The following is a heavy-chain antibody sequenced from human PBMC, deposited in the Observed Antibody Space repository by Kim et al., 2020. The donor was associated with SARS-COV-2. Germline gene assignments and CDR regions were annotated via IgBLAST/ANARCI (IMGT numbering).Heavy chain of an antibody. CDR1: GFTFSHYA. D-gene: IGHD2-2*01. CDR3: AKWREYCGSSTCFQNFDY. J-gene: IGHJ4*02. Sequence: GSLRLSCAASGFTFSHYAMSWVRQAPGKGPEWVSSISDSADYIYYADSVKGRFTISRDNSKNTLFLQMNSLRAEDTAVYYCAKWREYCGSSTCFQNFDYWGQGTLVTVSS. CDR2: ISDSADYI. V-gene: IGHV3-23*01.